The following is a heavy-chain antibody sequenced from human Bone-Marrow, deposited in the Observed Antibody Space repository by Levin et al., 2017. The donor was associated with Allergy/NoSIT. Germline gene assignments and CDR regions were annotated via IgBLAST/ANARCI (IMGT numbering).Heavy chain of an antibody. Sequence: SETLSLTCTVSGGSISSSSYYWGWIRQPPGKGLEWIGSIYYSGSTYYNPSLKSRVTISVDTSKNQFSLKLSSVTAADTAVYYCARVWDPLLWFGELYSPMLFDIWGQGTMVTVSS. CDR1: GGSISSSSYY. CDR3: ARVWDPLLWFGELYSPMLFDI. V-gene: IGHV4-39*01. CDR2: IYYSGST. D-gene: IGHD3-10*01. J-gene: IGHJ3*02.